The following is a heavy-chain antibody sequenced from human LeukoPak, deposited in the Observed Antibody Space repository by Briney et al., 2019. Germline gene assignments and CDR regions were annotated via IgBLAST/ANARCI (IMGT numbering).Heavy chain of an antibody. Sequence: GRSLRLSCAASGFTFSSYAMHWVRQAPGKGLEWVAVISYDGSNKYYADSVKGRFTISRDNSKNTLYLQMNSLRAEDTAVYYCARDLNRGSYFDYWGQGSLVTVSS. CDR2: ISYDGSNK. CDR1: GFTFSSYA. V-gene: IGHV3-30-3*01. CDR3: ARDLNRGSYFDY. J-gene: IGHJ4*02.